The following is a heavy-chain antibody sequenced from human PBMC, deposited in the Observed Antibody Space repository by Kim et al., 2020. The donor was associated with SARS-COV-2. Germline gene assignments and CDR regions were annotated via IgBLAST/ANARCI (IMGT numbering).Heavy chain of an antibody. CDR2: ISSSSTI. CDR3: ARGRIGNDSSGGPHVGY. V-gene: IGHV3-48*04. Sequence: GGSLRLSCAASGFTFSSYSMNWVRQAPGKGLEWVSYISSSSTIYYADSVKGRFTISRDNAKNSLYLQMNSLRAEDTAVYYCARGRIGNDSSGGPHVGYWG. CDR1: GFTFSSYS. J-gene: IGHJ4*01. D-gene: IGHD3-22*01.